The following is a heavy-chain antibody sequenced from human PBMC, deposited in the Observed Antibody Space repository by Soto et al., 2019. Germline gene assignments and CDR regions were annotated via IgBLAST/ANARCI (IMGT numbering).Heavy chain of an antibody. CDR1: GYTFTSYA. V-gene: IGHV1-3*01. CDR3: VRSIVVVVAATPGEAFDI. Sequence: GASVKVSCKASGYTFTSYAMHWVRQAPGQRFEWMGWINAGNGNTKYSQKFQGRVTITRDTSASTAYMELSSLRSEDTAVYYCVRSIVVVVAATPGEAFDIWGQGTMVTVSS. D-gene: IGHD2-15*01. CDR2: INAGNGNT. J-gene: IGHJ3*02.